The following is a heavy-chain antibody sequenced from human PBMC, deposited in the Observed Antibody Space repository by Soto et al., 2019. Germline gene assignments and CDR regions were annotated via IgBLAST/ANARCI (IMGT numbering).Heavy chain of an antibody. Sequence: SETLSLTCAFSVGSISSGGYSCSWIRQPPGKGLEWIGYIYHSGSTYYNPSLRSRVTISVDRSKNQFSLKLSSVTAADTAVYYCARGGGDVVVPAASSYYYYGMEVLGQGTTVNVSS. V-gene: IGHV4-30-2*01. CDR2: IYHSGST. J-gene: IGHJ6*01. CDR1: VGSISSGGYS. D-gene: IGHD2-2*01. CDR3: ARGGGDVVVPAASSYYYYGMEV.